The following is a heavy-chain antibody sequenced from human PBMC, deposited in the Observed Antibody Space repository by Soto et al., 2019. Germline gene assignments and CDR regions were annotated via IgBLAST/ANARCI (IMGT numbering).Heavy chain of an antibody. V-gene: IGHV1-18*01. CDR1: GYTFIRYG. Sequence: QVQLVQSAAEVKKPGASVKVTCKASGYTFIRYGITWVRQAPGQGLEWVGWISPYNDYTEYAQKFHGRVTMTTDTASRTVTMALRGLRSDYTAVYYCARGGYYDTFWKKLNSYGLDVWGQGTTVTVSS. CDR2: ISPYNDYT. D-gene: IGHD3-16*01. J-gene: IGHJ6*02. CDR3: ARGGYYDTFWKKLNSYGLDV.